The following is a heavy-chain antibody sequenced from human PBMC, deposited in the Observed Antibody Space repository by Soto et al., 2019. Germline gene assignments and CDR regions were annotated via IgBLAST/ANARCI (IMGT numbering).Heavy chain of an antibody. Sequence: QVTLKESGPVLVKPTETLTLTCTVSGFSLSNARMGVSWIRQPRGKALEWIAHIFSNDEKSYSTSLNSRLTTSKETSKIQVLLTRTNVDPVDTATYSCARMRSAYSSSSSYWYFDLWGRGTLVTVSS. CDR3: ARMRSAYSSSSSYWYFDL. V-gene: IGHV2-26*01. CDR2: IFSNDEK. CDR1: GFSLSNARMG. J-gene: IGHJ2*01. D-gene: IGHD6-6*01.